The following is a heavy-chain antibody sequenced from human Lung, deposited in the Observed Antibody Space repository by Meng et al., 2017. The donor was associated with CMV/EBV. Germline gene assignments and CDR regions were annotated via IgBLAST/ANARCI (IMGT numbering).Heavy chain of an antibody. V-gene: IGHV4-59*01. Sequence: SXTXSLXCNASGGSITSYYWSWIRQPPGKGLEWIAYMYYSRDANYNPSLRSRVTVSVDTSQSQFSLQQSSVTAADTAVYYCAKNWQGGAEPYGMDVWGQGXTVTVSS. J-gene: IGHJ6*02. CDR3: AKNWQGGAEPYGMDV. CDR1: GGSITSYY. D-gene: IGHD1-14*01. CDR2: MYYSRDA.